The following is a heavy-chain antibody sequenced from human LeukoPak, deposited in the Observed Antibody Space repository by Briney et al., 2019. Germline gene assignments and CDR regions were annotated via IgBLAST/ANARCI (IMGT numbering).Heavy chain of an antibody. CDR1: GFTFTSYG. CDR2: MSYDGNK. V-gene: IGHV3-30*03. D-gene: IGHD1-26*01. Sequence: GGSLRLSCAASGFTFTSYGFHWVRQAPGKALEWVAFMSYDGNKKYGDSVKGRFTISRDNAKNSLYLQMNSLRVEDTAVYYCARGKSGSYGTKGYWGQGTLVTVSS. J-gene: IGHJ4*02. CDR3: ARGKSGSYGTKGY.